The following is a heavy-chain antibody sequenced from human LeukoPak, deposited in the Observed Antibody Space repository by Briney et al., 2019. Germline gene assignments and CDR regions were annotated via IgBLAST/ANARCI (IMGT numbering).Heavy chain of an antibody. CDR3: ARGGKQWLVQTYYFDY. D-gene: IGHD6-19*01. CDR2: IYYSGST. CDR1: GGSISSYY. V-gene: IGHV4-59*12. J-gene: IGHJ4*02. Sequence: SETLSLTCTVSGGSISSYYWSWIRQPPRKGLEWIGYIYYSGSTNYNPSLKSRVTISVDTSKNQFSLKLSSVTAADTAVYYCARGGKQWLVQTYYFDYWGQGTLVTVSS.